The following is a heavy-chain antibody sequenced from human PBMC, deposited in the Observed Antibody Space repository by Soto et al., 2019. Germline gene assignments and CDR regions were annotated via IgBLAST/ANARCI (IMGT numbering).Heavy chain of an antibody. CDR2: IYYSGST. J-gene: IGHJ5*02. CDR3: ARAVVYGSWYRAQGPDWFDP. D-gene: IGHD6-13*01. Sequence: PSETLSLTCTVSGGSISSYYWSWIRQPPGKGLEWIGYIYYSGSTNYNPSLKSRVTISVDTSKNQFSLKLSSVTAADTAVYYCARAVVYGSWYRAQGPDWFDPWGQGTLVTVSS. V-gene: IGHV4-59*01. CDR1: GGSISSYY.